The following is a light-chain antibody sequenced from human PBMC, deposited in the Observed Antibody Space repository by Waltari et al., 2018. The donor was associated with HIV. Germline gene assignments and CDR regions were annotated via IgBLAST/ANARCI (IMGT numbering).Light chain of an antibody. CDR2: QQD. Sequence: SHALTQPPSVSVSPGQTASLPCSGDSLGAKYAAWYQQKPGQSPVLVIYQQDKRPSGIPERFSGSNSGNTATLTITGTQAMDEADYYCQAWDSSTVLFGGGTKLTVL. CDR1: SLGAKY. V-gene: IGLV3-1*01. CDR3: QAWDSSTVL. J-gene: IGLJ2*01.